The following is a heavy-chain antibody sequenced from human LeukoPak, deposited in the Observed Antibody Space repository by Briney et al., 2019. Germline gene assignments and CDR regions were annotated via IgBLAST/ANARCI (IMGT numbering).Heavy chain of an antibody. CDR3: VKCQFSHYYYYGMDV. D-gene: IGHD3-3*01. V-gene: IGHV3-23*01. Sequence: GASLRLSCEASGFTFGSYAMSWVRQAPGKGLEWVSTISGSGGSTYYADSVKGRFTISRDNSKSTLYLQMDSLRAEDTAIYYCVKCQFSHYYYYGMDVWGQGTTVTVSS. CDR2: ISGSGGST. CDR1: GFTFGSYA. J-gene: IGHJ6*02.